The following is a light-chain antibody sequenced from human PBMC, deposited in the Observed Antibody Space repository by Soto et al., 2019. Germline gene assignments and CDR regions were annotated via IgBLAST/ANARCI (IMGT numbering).Light chain of an antibody. CDR3: QSYDATNQV. V-gene: IGLV6-57*01. Sequence: FLLTQPHSVSESPGQTVIISCTRRRGSIASNYVPGYQPRPGSSPTTVIYEDNQRPSGVPDRFSGAIDSSSNSASLTISGLETEDEADYYGQSYDATNQVFGGGTKLTVL. J-gene: IGLJ3*02. CDR1: RGSIASNY. CDR2: EDN.